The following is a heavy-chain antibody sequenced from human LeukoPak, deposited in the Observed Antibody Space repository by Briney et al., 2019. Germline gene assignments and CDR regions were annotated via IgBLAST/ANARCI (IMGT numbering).Heavy chain of an antibody. CDR3: ARGLGPLYCCGGSCYVWFDL. Sequence: PLETLSLTCAVYGGSFSGYYWSWIRQPPGKGLEWIGEINHSGSTNYNPSLKSRVTISVDTPKNQFSLKLSSVTAAHTAVYYCARGLGPLYCCGGSCYVWFDLWGQGTLVTVSS. V-gene: IGHV4-34*01. CDR1: GGSFSGYY. J-gene: IGHJ5*02. CDR2: INHSGST. D-gene: IGHD2-15*01.